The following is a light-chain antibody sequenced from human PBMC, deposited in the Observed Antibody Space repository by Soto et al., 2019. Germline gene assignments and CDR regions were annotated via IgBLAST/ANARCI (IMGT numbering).Light chain of an antibody. Sequence: IVMTQSPATLSVSPRERATLSCRASQSVSSNLAWYQQKPGQAPRLLIYGASTRATGIPARFSGSGSGTEFTLTISSLQSEDFAVYYCQQYNNWPITFGQGTRLE. V-gene: IGKV3-15*01. CDR2: GAS. J-gene: IGKJ5*01. CDR1: QSVSSN. CDR3: QQYNNWPIT.